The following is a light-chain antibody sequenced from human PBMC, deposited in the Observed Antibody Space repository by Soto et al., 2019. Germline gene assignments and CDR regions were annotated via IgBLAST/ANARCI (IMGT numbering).Light chain of an antibody. Sequence: DIQMTQSPSTLSASVGDRVTITCRASQSISSWLAWYQQKPGKAPKLLIYDASSLESGVPSRFSGSGSGKEFTHTISSLQPDDFATYYDKQYNSYPWTFGQGTKGEIK. CDR3: KQYNSYPWT. J-gene: IGKJ1*01. CDR1: QSISSW. CDR2: DAS. V-gene: IGKV1-5*01.